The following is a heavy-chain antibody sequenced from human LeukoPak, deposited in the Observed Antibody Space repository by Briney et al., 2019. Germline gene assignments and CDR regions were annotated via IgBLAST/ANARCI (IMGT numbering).Heavy chain of an antibody. CDR3: ARGNGDFPIWYFDL. D-gene: IGHD4-17*01. J-gene: IGHJ2*01. V-gene: IGHV3-30*04. CDR2: ISYDGSNK. CDR1: GFTFSSYA. Sequence: GRSLRLSCAASGFTFSSYAMHWVRQAPGKGLEWVAVISYDGSNKYYADSVKGRFTISRDNSKNTLYLQMNSLRAEDTAVYYCARGNGDFPIWYFDLWGRGTLVTVSS.